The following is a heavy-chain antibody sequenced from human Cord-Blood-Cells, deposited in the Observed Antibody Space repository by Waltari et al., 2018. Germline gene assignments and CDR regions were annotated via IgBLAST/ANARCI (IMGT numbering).Heavy chain of an antibody. CDR3: ARGALGYFEGY. CDR2: INHSGST. D-gene: IGHD3-9*01. Sequence: QVQLQQWGAGLLKPSETLSLTCAVYGGSFSGYYWSWIRQPPGKGLEWIGEINHSGSTTYNPSLKSRVTISVDTSKNQFSLKLSSVTAADTAVYYCARGALGYFEGYWGQGTLVTVSS. J-gene: IGHJ4*02. V-gene: IGHV4-34*01. CDR1: GGSFSGYY.